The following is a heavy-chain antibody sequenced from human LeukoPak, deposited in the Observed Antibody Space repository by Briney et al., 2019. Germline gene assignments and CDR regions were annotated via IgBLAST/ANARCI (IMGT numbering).Heavy chain of an antibody. CDR3: ARDYDYVWGSYLGGFDY. J-gene: IGHJ4*02. CDR2: ISAYNGNT. Sequence: GASVKVSCKASGYTFISYGISWVRQAPGQGLEWMGWISAYNGNTNYAQKLQGRVTMTTDTSTSTAYMELRSLRSDDTAVYYCARDYDYVWGSYLGGFDYWGQGTLVTVSS. V-gene: IGHV1-18*01. CDR1: GYTFISYG. D-gene: IGHD3-16*02.